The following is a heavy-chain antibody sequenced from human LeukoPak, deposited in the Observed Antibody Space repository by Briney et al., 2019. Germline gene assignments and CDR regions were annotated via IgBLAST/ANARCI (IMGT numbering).Heavy chain of an antibody. CDR1: GFTFSSYS. V-gene: IGHV3-21*04. D-gene: IGHD2-21*01. Sequence: GGSLRLSCAASGFTFSSYSMNWVRQAPGKGLEWVSSISSSSSYIFYADSVKGRFTTSRDNAKNSLYLQMNSLRAEDTALYYCAKVKLFTDDAFDIWGQGTLVTVSS. CDR2: ISSSSSYI. J-gene: IGHJ3*02. CDR3: AKVKLFTDDAFDI.